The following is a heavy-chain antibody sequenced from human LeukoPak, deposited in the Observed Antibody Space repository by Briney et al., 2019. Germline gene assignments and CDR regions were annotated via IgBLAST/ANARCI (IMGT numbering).Heavy chain of an antibody. CDR3: ARDTTVASGMQF. D-gene: IGHD6-19*01. Sequence: SETLSLTCTVSGGSISTYSWTWVRQSPGKGLEWIGSVVTTTTNYSPALRSRVAISIHTSKSQFSLRLESVTTADTAVYYCARDTTVASGMQFWGQGALVTVSS. V-gene: IGHV4-4*07. CDR1: GGSISTYS. J-gene: IGHJ4*02. CDR2: VVTTTT.